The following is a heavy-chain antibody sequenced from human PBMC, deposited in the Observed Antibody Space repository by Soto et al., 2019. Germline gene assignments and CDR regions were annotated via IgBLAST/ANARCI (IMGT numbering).Heavy chain of an antibody. CDR2: IWYDGSNK. Sequence: QVQLVESGGGVVQPGRSLSLSCAASGFTFISYGMHWVGQAPGKGLEWVAVIWYDGSNKYYADSVKGRFTISRDNSKNTLYLQMNSLRAEDTAVYYCARGGDIVVVVAAPDYWGQGTLVTVSS. V-gene: IGHV3-33*01. CDR1: GFTFISYG. D-gene: IGHD2-15*01. CDR3: ARGGDIVVVVAAPDY. J-gene: IGHJ4*02.